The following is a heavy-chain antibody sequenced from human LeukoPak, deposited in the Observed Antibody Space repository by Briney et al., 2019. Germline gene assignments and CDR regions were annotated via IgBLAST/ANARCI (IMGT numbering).Heavy chain of an antibody. CDR3: ARDKGGFLYFGEYDP. Sequence: SETLSLTCTVSGASISSGSHHWSWIRQPAGKGLEWIGRIYTSGSTNYNPSLKSRGSISVDMSKNQFSLKLSSVTAADTAVYYCARDKGGFLYFGEYDPWGQGTLVTVSS. D-gene: IGHD3-10*01. J-gene: IGHJ5*02. CDR1: GASISSGSHH. V-gene: IGHV4-61*02. CDR2: IYTSGST.